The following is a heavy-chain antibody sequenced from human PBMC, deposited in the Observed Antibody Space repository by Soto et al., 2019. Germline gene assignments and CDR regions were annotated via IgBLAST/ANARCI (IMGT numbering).Heavy chain of an antibody. D-gene: IGHD1-26*01. CDR1: SASISSYY. Sequence: AEPLTRNSATASASISSYYWSRIRQPPGKGLEWIAYIYNTGTTKYNPFLKSRVTISEDTSKNQFSLKLTSVTAADTAVYYCARDATLVGAIFYRFEPWGKCTLFTVSS. J-gene: IGHJ5*01. CDR2: IYNTGTT. V-gene: IGHV4-59*12. CDR3: ARDATLVGAIFYRFEP.